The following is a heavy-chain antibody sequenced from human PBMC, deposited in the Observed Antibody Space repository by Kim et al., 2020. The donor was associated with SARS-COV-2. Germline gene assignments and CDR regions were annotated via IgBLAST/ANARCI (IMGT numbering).Heavy chain of an antibody. V-gene: IGHV3-21*04. Sequence: GGSLRLSCAASGFSFSSYSMNWVRQAPGKGLEWVSSISSSSSYIYYADSVKGRFTISRDNAKNSLYLQMNSLRAEDTAVYYCAREMVRGVIPREYYFDYWGQGTLVTVSS. D-gene: IGHD3-10*01. CDR2: ISSSSSYI. J-gene: IGHJ4*02. CDR3: AREMVRGVIPREYYFDY. CDR1: GFSFSSYS.